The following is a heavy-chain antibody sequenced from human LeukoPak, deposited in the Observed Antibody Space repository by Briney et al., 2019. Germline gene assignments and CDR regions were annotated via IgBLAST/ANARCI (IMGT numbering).Heavy chain of an antibody. CDR3: ARGGIAARLYYYYMDV. CDR1: GYTFTGYY. Sequence: ASVKVSCKASGYTFTGYYMHWVRQAPGQGLERMGWINPNSGGTNYAQKFQGRVTMTRDTSISTAYMELSRLRSDDTAVYYCARGGIAARLYYYYMDVWGKGTTVTVSS. D-gene: IGHD6-6*01. J-gene: IGHJ6*03. V-gene: IGHV1-2*02. CDR2: INPNSGGT.